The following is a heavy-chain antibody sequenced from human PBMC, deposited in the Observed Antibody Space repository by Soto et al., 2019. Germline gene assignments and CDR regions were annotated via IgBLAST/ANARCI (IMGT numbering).Heavy chain of an antibody. Sequence: GGSLRLSCAASGFTFSSYAMHWVRQAPGKGLEWVAVISYDGSNKYYADSVKGRFTISRDNSKNTLYLQMNSLRAEDMAVYYCARENDSSGYYYDYWGQGTLVTVSS. CDR3: ARENDSSGYYYDY. CDR1: GFTFSSYA. D-gene: IGHD3-22*01. CDR2: ISYDGSNK. V-gene: IGHV3-30-3*01. J-gene: IGHJ4*02.